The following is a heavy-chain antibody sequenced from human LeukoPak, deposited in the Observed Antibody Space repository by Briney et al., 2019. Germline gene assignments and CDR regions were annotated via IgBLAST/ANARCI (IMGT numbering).Heavy chain of an antibody. D-gene: IGHD3-9*01. CDR3: MKGTDSRYYDILTGYPFDY. CDR2: ISSNGGST. CDR1: GFTFSSYA. Sequence: GGSLRLSCSASGFTFSSYAMHWVRQAPGKGLEYVSAISSNGGSTYYADSVKGRFTISRDNSKNTLYLQMSSLRAEDTAVYYCMKGTDSRYYDILTGYPFDYWGQGTLVTVSS. V-gene: IGHV3-64D*06. J-gene: IGHJ4*02.